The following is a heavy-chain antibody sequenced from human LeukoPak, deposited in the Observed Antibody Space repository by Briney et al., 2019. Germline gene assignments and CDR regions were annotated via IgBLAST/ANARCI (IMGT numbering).Heavy chain of an antibody. D-gene: IGHD4-4*01. V-gene: IGHV1-46*01. J-gene: IGHJ6*02. CDR3: ARVSSTGTGYGYYYGMDV. CDR1: GYTFTSYY. Sequence: ASVKVSCKASGYTFTSYYMHWVRQAPGQGLEWMGIINPSGGSTSYAQKFQGRVTVTRDTSTSTVYMELSSLRSEDTAVYYCARVSSTGTGYGYYYGMDVWGQGTTVTVSS. CDR2: INPSGGST.